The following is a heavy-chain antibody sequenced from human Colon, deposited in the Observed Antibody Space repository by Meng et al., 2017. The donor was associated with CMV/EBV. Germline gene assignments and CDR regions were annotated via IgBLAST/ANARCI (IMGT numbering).Heavy chain of an antibody. CDR2: ISTHNGYT. V-gene: IGHV1-18*01. CDR3: ARYCSGGNCYSKPGLAKFFDL. J-gene: IGHJ4*02. CDR1: GYIFTSYG. D-gene: IGHD2-15*01. Sequence: ASVKVSCKVSGYIFTSYGISWARQAPGQGLEWMGWISTHNGYTSYAQKFQDRVTMTTDTSTSTAYMDLRSLGSDDSAVYYCARYCSGGNCYSKPGLAKFFDLWGQGTLVTSPQ.